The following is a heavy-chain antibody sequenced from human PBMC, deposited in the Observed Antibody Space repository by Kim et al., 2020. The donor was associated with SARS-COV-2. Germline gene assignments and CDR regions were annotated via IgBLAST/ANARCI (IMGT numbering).Heavy chain of an antibody. CDR2: IYSGGSST. Sequence: GGSLRLSCAASGFTFSSYAMSWVRQAPGKGLEWVSVIYSGGSSTYYADSVKGRFTISRDNSKNTLYLQMNSLRAEDTAVYYCAKADHIVVVPAAKSMTPANYYYYGMDVWGQGTTVTVSS. D-gene: IGHD2-2*01. CDR3: AKADHIVVVPAAKSMTPANYYYYGMDV. J-gene: IGHJ6*02. V-gene: IGHV3-23*03. CDR1: GFTFSSYA.